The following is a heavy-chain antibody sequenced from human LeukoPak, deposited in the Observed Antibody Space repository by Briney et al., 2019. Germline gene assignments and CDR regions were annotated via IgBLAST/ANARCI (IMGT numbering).Heavy chain of an antibody. CDR3: ARDLGGSVRATFDI. CDR1: GFTFSSYA. Sequence: QPGRSLRLSCAASGFTFSSYAMFWVRQVPGKGLDFVSGISHNGATTYYANSVKGRFTISRDNAKNSLYLQMNSLRAEDTAVYYCARDLGGSVRATFDIWGQGTMVIVSS. V-gene: IGHV3-64*01. D-gene: IGHD3-10*01. J-gene: IGHJ3*02. CDR2: ISHNGATT.